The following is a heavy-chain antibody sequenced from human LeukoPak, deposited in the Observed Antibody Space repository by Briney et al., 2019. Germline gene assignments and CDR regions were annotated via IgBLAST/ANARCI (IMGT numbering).Heavy chain of an antibody. Sequence: GGSLRLPCAASGFTFSSYSMNWVRQAPGKGLEWVSSISSSSSYIYYADSVKGRFTISRDNAKNSLYLQMNGLRAEDTAVYYCARIANDAFDIWGQGTMVTVSS. V-gene: IGHV3-21*01. D-gene: IGHD6-13*01. CDR1: GFTFSSYS. CDR3: ARIANDAFDI. J-gene: IGHJ3*02. CDR2: ISSSSSYI.